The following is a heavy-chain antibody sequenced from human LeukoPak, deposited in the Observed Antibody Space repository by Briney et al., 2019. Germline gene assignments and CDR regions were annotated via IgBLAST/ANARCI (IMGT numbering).Heavy chain of an antibody. J-gene: IGHJ4*02. Sequence: GASVKVSCTASGYTFTSYYMHWVRQAPGQGLEWMGIINPSGGSTSYAQKFQGRVTMTRDTSTSTVYMELSSLRSEDTAVYYCATTASVVTPPPHWGQGTLVTVSS. CDR3: ATTASVVTPPPH. CDR2: INPSGGST. V-gene: IGHV1-46*01. D-gene: IGHD4-23*01. CDR1: GYTFTSYY.